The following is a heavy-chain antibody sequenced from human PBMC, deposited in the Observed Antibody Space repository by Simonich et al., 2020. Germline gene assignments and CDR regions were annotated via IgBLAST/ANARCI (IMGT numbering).Heavy chain of an antibody. CDR3: ARAYSSSWYNWFDP. D-gene: IGHD6-13*01. V-gene: IGHV3-33*01. CDR1: GFTFSSCG. J-gene: IGHJ5*02. CDR2: IWYDGSNK. Sequence: QVQLVESGGGVVQPGRSLRLSCAASGFTFSSCGMHWVRQAPGNGLEWVEVIWYDGSNKYYADSVKGRFTISRDNSKNTLYLQMNSLRAEDTAVYYCARAYSSSWYNWFDPWGQGTLVTVSS.